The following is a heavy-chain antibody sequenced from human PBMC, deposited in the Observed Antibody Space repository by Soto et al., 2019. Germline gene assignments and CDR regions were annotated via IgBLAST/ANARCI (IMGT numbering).Heavy chain of an antibody. CDR1: GFTFSSYS. CDR2: ISSSSSYI. D-gene: IGHD5-18*01. J-gene: IGHJ4*02. CDR3: ARGMDTAMDMYYFDY. V-gene: IGHV3-21*01. Sequence: GGSLRLSCAASGFTFSSYSMNWVRQAPGKGLEWVSSISSSSSYIYYADSVKGRFTISRDNAKNSLYLQMNSLRAEDTAVYYCARGMDTAMDMYYFDYWGQGTLVTVSS.